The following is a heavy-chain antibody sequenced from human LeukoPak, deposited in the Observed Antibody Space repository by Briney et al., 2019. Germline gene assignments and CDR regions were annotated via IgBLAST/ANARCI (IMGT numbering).Heavy chain of an antibody. Sequence: SETLTLTGTVSGGSSSSYYWSWIRQPPGKGLEWIGYIYYSGSTNYNPSLKSRVTISVDRSKNQFSLKLSSVTAADTAVYYCAETRGDYSSAFDIWGQGTMVTVSS. CDR1: GGSSSSYY. J-gene: IGHJ3*02. CDR2: IYYSGST. V-gene: IGHV4-59*12. D-gene: IGHD4-11*01. CDR3: AETRGDYSSAFDI.